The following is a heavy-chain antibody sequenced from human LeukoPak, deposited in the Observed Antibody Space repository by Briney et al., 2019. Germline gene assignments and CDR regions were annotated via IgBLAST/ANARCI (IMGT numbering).Heavy chain of an antibody. Sequence: PSETLSLTCTVSGGSISSYYWSWIRQPPGKGLEWIGYIYYSGSTNYNPSLKSRVTISVDTSKNQFSLKLSSVTAADTAVYYCARDGGMIGEFDPWGQGTLVTVSS. CDR2: IYYSGST. CDR1: GGSISSYY. D-gene: IGHD3-22*01. J-gene: IGHJ5*02. CDR3: ARDGGMIGEFDP. V-gene: IGHV4-59*01.